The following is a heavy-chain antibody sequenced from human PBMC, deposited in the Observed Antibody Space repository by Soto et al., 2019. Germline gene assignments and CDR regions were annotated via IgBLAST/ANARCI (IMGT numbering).Heavy chain of an antibody. CDR2: IYYNGST. Sequence: SETLSLTCTVSDSSLTSYYWSWIRQSPGKGLEWIGNIYYNGSTNYNPSLKSRVTISVDTSRIQFSLRLNSVTAADTAIYYCTRVGYINYDPDVFDYWGQGTRVTVSS. CDR3: TRVGYINYDPDVFDY. J-gene: IGHJ4*02. D-gene: IGHD4-4*01. CDR1: DSSLTSYY. V-gene: IGHV4-59*01.